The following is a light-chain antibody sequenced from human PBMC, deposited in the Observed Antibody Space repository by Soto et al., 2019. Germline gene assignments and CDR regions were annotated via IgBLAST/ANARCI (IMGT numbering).Light chain of an antibody. CDR1: SSDVGSCNC. CDR2: EVN. J-gene: IGLJ3*02. Sequence: QSALTQPASVSGSPGQSITISCTGTSSDVGSCNCVSWYQQHPGKAPTLLIYEVNKRPSGISNRFSGSKSGNTAYLTISGPQAEDEADYYCCSSVGSPHGVFGGGTKLTVL. CDR3: CSSVGSPHGV. V-gene: IGLV2-23*02.